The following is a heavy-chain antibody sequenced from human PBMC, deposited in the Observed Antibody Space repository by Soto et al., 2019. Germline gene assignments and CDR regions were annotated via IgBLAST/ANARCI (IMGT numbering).Heavy chain of an antibody. V-gene: IGHV4-4*02. CDR1: GGSINTDSW. D-gene: IGHD6-6*01. CDR3: ASREEAHPF. J-gene: IGHJ4*02. Sequence: QVQLQESGPGLVSPLGTLSLTCAVSGGSINTDSWWTWVRQPPGKGLEWIGEIHRSRGTNYNSSLKSRVTISIDRSTNHFSLRLYSVTAADTAVYYCASREEAHPFWGQGTLVTVSS. CDR2: IHRSRGT.